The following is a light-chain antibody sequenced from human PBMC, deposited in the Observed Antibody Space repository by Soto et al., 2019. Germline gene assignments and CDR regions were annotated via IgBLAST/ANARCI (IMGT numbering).Light chain of an antibody. V-gene: IGLV2-14*01. CDR2: EVS. CDR1: SSDVGAYNY. CDR3: SSYTSSNTVI. Sequence: QSALTQPASVSGSPGQSITISCTGTSSDVGAYNYVSWYQQYPGKAPKLMIYEVSNRPSGVSNRFSGSKSGNTASLIMSGLQAEDEADYYCSSYTSSNTVIFGGGTKLTVL. J-gene: IGLJ2*01.